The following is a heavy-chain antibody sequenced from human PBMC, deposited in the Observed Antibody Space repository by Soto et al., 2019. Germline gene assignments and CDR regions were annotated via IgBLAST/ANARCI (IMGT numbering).Heavy chain of an antibody. J-gene: IGHJ3*02. D-gene: IGHD1-1*01. Sequence: PSETLSVTCTVSGGPISSYSWSWIRQPPGKGLEWIGYIYYSGSTNYNPSLKSRVTISVDTSKNQFSLKLSSVTAADTAVYYCARNMERLAFDIWGQGTMVTVSS. CDR2: IYYSGST. V-gene: IGHV4-59*01. CDR3: ARNMERLAFDI. CDR1: GGPISSYS.